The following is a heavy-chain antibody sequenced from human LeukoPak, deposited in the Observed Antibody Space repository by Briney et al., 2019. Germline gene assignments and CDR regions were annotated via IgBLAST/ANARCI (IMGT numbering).Heavy chain of an antibody. J-gene: IGHJ3*02. D-gene: IGHD3-10*01. Sequence: GRSLRLSCAASGFTFSSYGMHWVRQAPGKGLEWVAVISYDGSNKYYADSVKGRFTSPRDNSKNTLYLQMNSLRAEDTAVYYCAKVHITMVRGVMEGAVDIWGQGTMVTVSS. V-gene: IGHV3-30*18. CDR2: ISYDGSNK. CDR1: GFTFSSYG. CDR3: AKVHITMVRGVMEGAVDI.